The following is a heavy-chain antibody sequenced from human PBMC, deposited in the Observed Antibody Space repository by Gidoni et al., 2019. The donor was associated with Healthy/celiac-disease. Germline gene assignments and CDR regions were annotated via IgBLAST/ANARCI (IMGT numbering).Heavy chain of an antibody. CDR1: GFTFSSYA. J-gene: IGHJ4*02. CDR2: ISGSGGST. D-gene: IGHD2-2*01. V-gene: IGHV3-23*01. CDR3: AKDGLDIVVVPADPFDY. Sequence: EVQLLESGGGLVQPGGSLRLSCAASGFTFSSYAMSWVRQAPGKGLEWVSAISGSGGSTYYADSVKGRFTISRDNSKNTLYLQMNSLRAEDTAVYYCAKDGLDIVVVPADPFDYWGQGTLVTVSS.